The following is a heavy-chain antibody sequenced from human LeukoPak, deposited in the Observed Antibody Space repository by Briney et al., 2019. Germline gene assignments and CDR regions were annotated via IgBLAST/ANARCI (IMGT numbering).Heavy chain of an antibody. V-gene: IGHV1-2*02. CDR3: ARDQGLVPAAIDY. CDR2: INPNSGGT. Sequence: ASVKVSCKASGYTFTGYYIHWVRQAPGQGLEWMGWINPNSGGTNYAQKFQGRVTMTRDTSISTAYMELSRLRSDDTAVYYCARDQGLVPAAIDYWGQGTLVTVSS. D-gene: IGHD2-2*01. J-gene: IGHJ4*02. CDR1: GYTFTGYY.